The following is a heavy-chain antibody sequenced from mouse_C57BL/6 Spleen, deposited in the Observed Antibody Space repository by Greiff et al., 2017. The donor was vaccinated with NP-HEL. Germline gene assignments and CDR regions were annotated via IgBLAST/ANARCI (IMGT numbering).Heavy chain of an antibody. Sequence: EVQLQQSGAELVRPGASVKLSCTASGFNIKDDYMHWVKQRPEQGLEWIGWIDPENGDTEYASKFQGKATITADTSSNTAYLQLSSLTSEDTAVHYCTTSDYYGSSYEDYWGQGTTLTVSS. CDR2: IDPENGDT. J-gene: IGHJ2*01. V-gene: IGHV14-4*01. D-gene: IGHD1-1*01. CDR3: TTSDYYGSSYEDY. CDR1: GFNIKDDY.